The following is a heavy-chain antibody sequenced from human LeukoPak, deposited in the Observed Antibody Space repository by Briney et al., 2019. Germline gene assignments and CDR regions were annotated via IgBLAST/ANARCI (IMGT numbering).Heavy chain of an antibody. CDR1: GFTFSSYS. CDR3: ARDSILEWLGVFDN. V-gene: IGHV3-48*01. CDR2: ISSSSSTI. J-gene: IGHJ3*02. D-gene: IGHD3-3*01. Sequence: GGSLRLSCAASGFTFSSYSMNWVRQAPGKGLEWVSYISSSSSTIYYADSVKGRFTISRDNAKNSLYLQMNSLRAEDTAVYYCARDSILEWLGVFDNRGQGTMVTVSS.